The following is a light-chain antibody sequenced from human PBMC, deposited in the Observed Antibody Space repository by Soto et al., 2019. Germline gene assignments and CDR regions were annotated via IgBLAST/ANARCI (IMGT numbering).Light chain of an antibody. J-gene: IGKJ3*01. CDR2: AAS. V-gene: IGKV1-39*01. Sequence: DIQMTQSPSSLSASVGDRVTITCRASQTIIRYLNWYQQKPGRAPNLLIYAASSLQSGVPSRFSGSGSWTEFTLTISRLQPEDFETYYCQQSYSTLFTFGPGTKVEI. CDR1: QTIIRY. CDR3: QQSYSTLFT.